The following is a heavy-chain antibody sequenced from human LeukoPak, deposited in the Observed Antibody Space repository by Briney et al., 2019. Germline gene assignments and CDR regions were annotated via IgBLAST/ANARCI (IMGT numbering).Heavy chain of an antibody. J-gene: IGHJ4*02. Sequence: AGGSLRLSCVASGFTFSSYAMSWVRQAPGKGLEWVSAISGSGGSTYYADSVKGRFTISRDNSKNTLYLQMNSLRAEDTAVYYCAKDMEVGVGLDYWGQGTLVTVSS. D-gene: IGHD1-26*01. V-gene: IGHV3-23*01. CDR1: GFTFSSYA. CDR2: ISGSGGST. CDR3: AKDMEVGVGLDY.